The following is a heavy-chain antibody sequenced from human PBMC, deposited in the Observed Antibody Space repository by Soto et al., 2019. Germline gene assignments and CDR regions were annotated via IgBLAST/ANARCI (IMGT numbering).Heavy chain of an antibody. CDR3: ARTSSGGNPDY. D-gene: IGHD2-15*01. CDR1: GGSISSYY. J-gene: IGHJ4*02. Sequence: SETLSLTCTVSGGSISSYYWSWIRQPPGKGLEWIGYIYYSGSTNYNPSLKSRVTISVDTSKNQFSLKLSSVTAADTAVYYCARTSSGGNPDYWGQGTLVTVSS. CDR2: IYYSGST. V-gene: IGHV4-59*01.